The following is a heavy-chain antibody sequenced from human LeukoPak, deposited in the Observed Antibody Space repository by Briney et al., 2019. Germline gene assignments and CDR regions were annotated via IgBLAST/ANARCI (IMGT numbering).Heavy chain of an antibody. J-gene: IGHJ3*02. D-gene: IGHD3-9*01. V-gene: IGHV3-9*01. CDR2: ISWNSGSI. CDR1: GFTFDDYA. CDR3: AKDINSARGDILTGYYYAFDI. Sequence: PGRSLRLSCAASGFTFDDYAMHWVRQAPGKGLEWVSGISWNSGSIGYADSVKGRFTISRDNAKNSLYLQMNSLRAEDTALYYCAKDINSARGDILTGYYYAFDIWGQGTMVTVSS.